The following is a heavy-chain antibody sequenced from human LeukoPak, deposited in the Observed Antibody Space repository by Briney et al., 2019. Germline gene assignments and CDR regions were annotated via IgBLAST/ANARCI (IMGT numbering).Heavy chain of an antibody. D-gene: IGHD6-13*01. CDR1: GGSISNYY. CDR2: IYYSGTT. Sequence: SETLSLTCTVSGGSISNYYWSWIRQPPGKGLEWIGYIYYSGTTNYNPSLKSRVTISLDTSKSQFSLKLRSVTAADTAVYYCARLDSSSWYHYYYYSMDVWGQGTTVTVSS. J-gene: IGHJ6*02. CDR3: ARLDSSSWYHYYYYSMDV. V-gene: IGHV4-59*01.